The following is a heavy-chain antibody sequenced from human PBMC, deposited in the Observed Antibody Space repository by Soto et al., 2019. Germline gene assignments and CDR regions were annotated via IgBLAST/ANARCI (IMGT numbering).Heavy chain of an antibody. J-gene: IGHJ6*02. V-gene: IGHV3-21*01. CDR2: ISSSSSYI. D-gene: IGHD3-10*01. Sequence: PGGSLRLSCAASGFTFSSYSMNWVGQAPGKGLEWVSSISSSSSYIYYADSVKGGFTISRDNAKNSLYLQMNSLRAEDTAGYYCARVRGGSGSYYTDSPTAGGMDVWGQRTKVTVSS. CDR1: GFTFSSYS. CDR3: ARVRGGSGSYYTDSPTAGGMDV.